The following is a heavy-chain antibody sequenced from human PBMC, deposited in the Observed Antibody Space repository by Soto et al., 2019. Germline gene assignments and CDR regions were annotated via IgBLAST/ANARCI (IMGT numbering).Heavy chain of an antibody. Sequence: EVPLVESGGGLVKPGGSLRLSCAASGFTFSSYSMNWVRQAPGKGLEWVSSISSSSSYIYYADSVKGRFTISRDNAKNSLYLQMNSLRAEDTAVYYCARGPYCGGDCFDWYFDLWGRGTLVTVSS. J-gene: IGHJ2*01. CDR2: ISSSSSYI. V-gene: IGHV3-21*01. D-gene: IGHD2-21*02. CDR1: GFTFSSYS. CDR3: ARGPYCGGDCFDWYFDL.